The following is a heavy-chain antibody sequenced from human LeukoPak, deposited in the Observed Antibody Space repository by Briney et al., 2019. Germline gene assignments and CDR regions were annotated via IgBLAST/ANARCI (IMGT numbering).Heavy chain of an antibody. D-gene: IGHD3-9*01. CDR2: ISGSGGST. Sequence: GGSLRLSCAASGFTFSNYALSWVRQAPGKGLEWVSAISGSGGSTYYADSVKGRFTISRDNSKNTLYLQMNSLRAEDTAVYYCAKGGYDILTGYFHYYYMDVWGKGTTVTISS. J-gene: IGHJ6*03. V-gene: IGHV3-23*01. CDR3: AKGGYDILTGYFHYYYMDV. CDR1: GFTFSNYA.